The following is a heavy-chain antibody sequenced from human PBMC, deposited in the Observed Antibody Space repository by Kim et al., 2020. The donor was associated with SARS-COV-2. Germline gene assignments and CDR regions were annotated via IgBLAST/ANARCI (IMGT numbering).Heavy chain of an antibody. V-gene: IGHV3-30*18. CDR1: GFTFSSYG. CDR2: ISYDGSNK. CDR3: AKDPVKGYCSGGSCYGPLSY. J-gene: IGHJ4*02. Sequence: GGSLRLSCAASGFTFSSYGMHWVRQAPGKGLEWVAVISYDGSNKYYADSVKGRFTISRDNSKNTLYLQMNSLRAEDTAVYYCAKDPVKGYCSGGSCYGPLSYWGQGTLVTVSS. D-gene: IGHD2-15*01.